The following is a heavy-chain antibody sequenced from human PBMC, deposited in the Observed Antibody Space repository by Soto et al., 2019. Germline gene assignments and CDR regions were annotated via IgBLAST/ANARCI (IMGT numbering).Heavy chain of an antibody. D-gene: IGHD2-2*01. CDR2: INPNSGCT. J-gene: IGHJ5*02. CDR1: GYTFTGYY. Sequence: QVQLVQSGAEVKKPGASVKVSCKASGYTFTGYYMHWVRQAPGQGLEWMGWINPNSGCTNYAQKFQGRVTMTRDTSISTAYMELSRLRSDDTAVYYCARDRIVVVPAARRPRGWFDPWGQGTLVTVSS. V-gene: IGHV1-2*02. CDR3: ARDRIVVVPAARRPRGWFDP.